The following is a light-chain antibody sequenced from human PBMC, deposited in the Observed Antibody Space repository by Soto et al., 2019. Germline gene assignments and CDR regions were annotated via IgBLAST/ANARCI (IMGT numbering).Light chain of an antibody. CDR3: AAWDDSLNGWV. Sequence: QAVVTQPPSASGTPGQNVTISCSGGISNIGTNTVNWFQHLPGTAPKLLIYGNSQRPSGVPDRISGSKSGTSASLAISGLQSEDEADYFCAAWDDSLNGWVFGGGTKLTVL. CDR1: ISNIGTNT. J-gene: IGLJ3*02. CDR2: GNS. V-gene: IGLV1-44*01.